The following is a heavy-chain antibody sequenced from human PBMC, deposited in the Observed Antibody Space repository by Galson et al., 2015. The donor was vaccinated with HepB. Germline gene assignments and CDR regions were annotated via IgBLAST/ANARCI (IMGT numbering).Heavy chain of an antibody. J-gene: IGHJ4*02. D-gene: IGHD5-12*01. CDR1: GFRLTDYA. CDR2: ISSDSTTI. V-gene: IGHV3-48*01. CDR3: VRDRGSGFGGNDVPSFDY. Sequence: SLRLSCAASGFRLTDYAMNWVRRAPGKGLEWAEYISSDSTTIHYADPVKGRFTISRDNARNSVFLQMNSLRGEGTAVHYCVRDRGSGFGGNDVPSFDYWGRGSLVTVSP.